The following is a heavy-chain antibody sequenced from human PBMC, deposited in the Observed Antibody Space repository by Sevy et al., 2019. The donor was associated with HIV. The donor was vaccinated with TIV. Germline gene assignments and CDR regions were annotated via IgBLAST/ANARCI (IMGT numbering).Heavy chain of an antibody. CDR2: IWHDGSNK. J-gene: IGHJ5*02. CDR3: ARGTDNSARWLDP. V-gene: IGHV3-30*02. Sequence: GGSLRLSCAASGFTFNFHGMHWVRQAPGKGLEWVAFIWHDGSNKYMADSVKGRFTISRDNRKNTLFLQMNSLTVEDTAVYYCARGTDNSARWLDPWGQGTLVTVSS. D-gene: IGHD4-4*01. CDR1: GFTFNFHG.